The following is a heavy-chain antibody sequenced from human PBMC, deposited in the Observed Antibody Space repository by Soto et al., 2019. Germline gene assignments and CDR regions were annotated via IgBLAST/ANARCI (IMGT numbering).Heavy chain of an antibody. D-gene: IGHD5-18*01. V-gene: IGHV1-18*01. CDR2: ISAYNGNT. CDR1: GYTFTSYG. Sequence: QVQLVQSGAEVKKPGASVKVSCKASGYTFTSYGISWVRQAPGQGLEWMGWISAYNGNTNYAQKLQGRVTMTTDTSTRTDDMELRSLRSDDTAVYYCARDGVDTATGYYYGMDVWGQVTKVTVSS. J-gene: IGHJ6*01. CDR3: ARDGVDTATGYYYGMDV.